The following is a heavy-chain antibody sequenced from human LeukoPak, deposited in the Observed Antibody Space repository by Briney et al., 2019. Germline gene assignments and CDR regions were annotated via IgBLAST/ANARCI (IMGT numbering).Heavy chain of an antibody. Sequence: ASVKVSCKASGYTFTSYDINWVRQATGQGLEWMGWMNPNSGNTGYAQKFQGRVTTTRNTSISTAYMELSSLRSEDTAVYYCARGLGYCSGGSYSNWFDPWGQGTLVTVSS. CDR3: ARGLGYCSGGSYSNWFDP. CDR1: GYTFTSYD. CDR2: MNPNSGNT. J-gene: IGHJ5*02. D-gene: IGHD2-15*01. V-gene: IGHV1-8*01.